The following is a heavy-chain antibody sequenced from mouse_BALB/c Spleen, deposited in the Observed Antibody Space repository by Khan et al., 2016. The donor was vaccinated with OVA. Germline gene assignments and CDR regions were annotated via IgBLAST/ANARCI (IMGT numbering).Heavy chain of an antibody. CDR3: ASHLTGSFAY. Sequence: EVKLLESGGDLVKPGGSLKLSCAASGFTFSSYSMSWVRQIPDKRLEWVATMSSGGDYTYYPDSVKGRFTISRDNAKNTLYLQMSSLKSEDTAMYYCASHLTGSFAYWGQGTRVTVSA. J-gene: IGHJ3*01. V-gene: IGHV5-6*01. CDR1: GFTFSSYS. D-gene: IGHD4-1*01. CDR2: MSSGGDYT.